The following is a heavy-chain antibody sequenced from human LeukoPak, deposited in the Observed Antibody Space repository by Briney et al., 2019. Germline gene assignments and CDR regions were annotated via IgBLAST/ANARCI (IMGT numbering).Heavy chain of an antibody. CDR1: GFAFGDYW. CDR2: IKKDGSEK. J-gene: IGHJ4*02. D-gene: IGHD6-13*01. Sequence: GGSLRLSCAASGFAFGDYWMTWVRQAPGKGLEWVANIKKDGSEKYYVASVRGRFTISRDNAKSSPYLQMNSLRAEDTAVYYCASELPSSSWYDYWGQGTLVTVSS. V-gene: IGHV3-7*01. CDR3: ASELPSSSWYDY.